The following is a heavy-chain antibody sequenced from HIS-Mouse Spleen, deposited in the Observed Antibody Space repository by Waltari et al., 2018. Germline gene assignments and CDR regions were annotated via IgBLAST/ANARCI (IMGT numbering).Heavy chain of an antibody. CDR1: GYTFTGYY. J-gene: IGHJ3*02. CDR2: INPNSGGT. V-gene: IGHV1-2*02. CDR3: ARDTDSGDALDI. Sequence: QVQLVQPGAAVKKPGASVKLSCKASGYTFTGYYINWVRQAPGQGLEWMGWINPNSGGTNYAQKFQGRVTMTRDTSISTAYMELSRLRSDDTAVYYCARDTDSGDALDIWGQGTMVTVSS.